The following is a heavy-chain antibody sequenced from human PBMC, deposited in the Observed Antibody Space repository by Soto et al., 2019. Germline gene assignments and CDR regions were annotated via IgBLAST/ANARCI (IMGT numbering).Heavy chain of an antibody. CDR3: AKLSCTSSTCYFPGWFDP. J-gene: IGHJ5*02. V-gene: IGHV4-31*03. CDR2: GYYSGSS. CDR1: GDSISGGASF. Sequence: NPSETLSLTCTVSGDSISGGASFWSWIRQPPGKGLEWIANGYYSGSSYYNPSLKSRLTISVDTTKNQFSLQLKSMTAADTAVYYCAKLSCTSSTCYFPGWFDPWGQGTLVTVSS. D-gene: IGHD2-2*01.